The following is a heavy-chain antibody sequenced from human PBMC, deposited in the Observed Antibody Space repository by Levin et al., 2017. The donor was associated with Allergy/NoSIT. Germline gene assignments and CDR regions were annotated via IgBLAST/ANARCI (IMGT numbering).Heavy chain of an antibody. Sequence: SETLSLTCTVSGGSISSYYWSWIRQPPGKGLEWIGYIYYSGSTNYNPSLKSRVTISVDTSKNQFSLKLSSVTAADTAVYYCAGDSGYDPDAFDIWGQGTMVTVSS. J-gene: IGHJ3*02. CDR1: GGSISSYY. CDR3: AGDSGYDPDAFDI. V-gene: IGHV4-59*01. D-gene: IGHD5-12*01. CDR2: IYYSGST.